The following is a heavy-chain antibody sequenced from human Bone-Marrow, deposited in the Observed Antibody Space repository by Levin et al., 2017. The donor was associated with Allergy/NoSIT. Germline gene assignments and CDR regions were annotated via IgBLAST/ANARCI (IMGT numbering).Heavy chain of an antibody. Sequence: GESLKISCAASGFTFSTYWMLWVRQVPGKGLVWVSHIHSDGSSTNYADSVKGRFTISRDNAKNTLFLQMNSLRGEDSAVYYCARGGSWETVDYWGQGTLVTVSS. CDR2: IHSDGSST. V-gene: IGHV3-74*01. CDR3: ARGGSWETVDY. D-gene: IGHD1-14*01. J-gene: IGHJ4*02. CDR1: GFTFSTYW.